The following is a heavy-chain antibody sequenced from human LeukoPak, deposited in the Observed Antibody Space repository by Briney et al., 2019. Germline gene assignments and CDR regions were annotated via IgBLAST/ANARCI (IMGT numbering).Heavy chain of an antibody. J-gene: IGHJ4*02. D-gene: IGHD6-13*01. CDR1: GFTVSSNY. CDR3: ARAATSRQLVGYYFDY. Sequence: GGSLRLSCAASGFTVSSNYMSWVRQAPGKGLEWVSVIYSGGSTYYADSVKGRFTISRDNSKNTLYLQMNSLRAEDTAVYYCARAATSRQLVGYYFDYWGQGTLVTVSS. V-gene: IGHV3-66*01. CDR2: IYSGGST.